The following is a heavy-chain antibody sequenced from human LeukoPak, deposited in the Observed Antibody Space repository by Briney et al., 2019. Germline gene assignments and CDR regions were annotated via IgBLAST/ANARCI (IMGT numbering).Heavy chain of an antibody. V-gene: IGHV4-59*01. J-gene: IGHJ4*02. CDR1: GASISSFY. CDR2: IHYSGST. CDR3: ARGFRGGHFDY. D-gene: IGHD3-16*01. Sequence: SETLSLTCTVSGASISSFYWGWLRQPPGKGLEWIGYIHYSGSTDYNPSLKSRLTISVDTSKNQFSLNLSSVTAADTAVYYCARGFRGGHFDYWGQGTLVTVSS.